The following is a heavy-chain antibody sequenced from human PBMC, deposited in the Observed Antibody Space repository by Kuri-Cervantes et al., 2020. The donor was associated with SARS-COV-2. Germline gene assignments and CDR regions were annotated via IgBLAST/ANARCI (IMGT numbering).Heavy chain of an antibody. V-gene: IGHV1-69*13. CDR1: GGTFSSYA. CDR3: ARAVDIVVVPAAILGYCYYGMDV. CDR2: IIPIFGTA. D-gene: IGHD2-2*02. Sequence: SVKVSCKASGGTFSSYAISWVRQAPGQGLEWMGGIIPIFGTANYAQKFQGRVTITADESTSTAYMELSSLRSEDTAVYYCARAVDIVVVPAAILGYCYYGMDVWGQGTTVTVSS. J-gene: IGHJ6*02.